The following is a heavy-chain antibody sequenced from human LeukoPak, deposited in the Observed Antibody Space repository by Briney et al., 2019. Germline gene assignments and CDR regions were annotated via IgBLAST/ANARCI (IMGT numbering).Heavy chain of an antibody. Sequence: SETLSLTCAVSGGSISSSNWWSWVRQPPGKGLEWIGEIYHSGSTNYNPSLKSRVTISVDKSKNQFSLKLSSVTAADTAVYYCARRKNFGGNTLRHFDYWGQGTLVTVSS. CDR1: GGSISSSNW. V-gene: IGHV4-4*02. D-gene: IGHD4-23*01. CDR3: ARRKNFGGNTLRHFDY. J-gene: IGHJ4*02. CDR2: IYHSGST.